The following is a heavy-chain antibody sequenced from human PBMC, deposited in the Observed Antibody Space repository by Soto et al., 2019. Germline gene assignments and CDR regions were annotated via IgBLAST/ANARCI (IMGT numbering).Heavy chain of an antibody. D-gene: IGHD2-2*01. CDR1: GFTFSSYG. Sequence: QVQLVESGGGVVQPGRSLRLSCAASGFTFSSYGMHWVRQAPGKGLEWVAVISYDGSNKYYADSVKGRFTISRDNSKNTLYLQMNSLRAEDTAVYYCAKDQGVDDYCISTSCYEGVGDYYGMDVWGQGTTVTVSS. V-gene: IGHV3-30*18. J-gene: IGHJ6*02. CDR2: ISYDGSNK. CDR3: AKDQGVDDYCISTSCYEGVGDYYGMDV.